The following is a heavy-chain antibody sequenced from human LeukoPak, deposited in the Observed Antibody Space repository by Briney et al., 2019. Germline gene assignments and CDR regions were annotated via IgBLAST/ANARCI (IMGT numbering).Heavy chain of an antibody. CDR3: GKGLGFLYYFDY. CDR2: ISSNGGST. V-gene: IGHV3-64D*06. J-gene: IGHJ4*02. Sequence: GGSLTLSCSASGFTYNSYAMQWVRQAPGKGLEYVSAISSNGGSTYYADSGKGRITISRDNSKNTLYLQTSSLRADDTAVYYCGKGLGFLYYFDYWGQGILVTVSS. D-gene: IGHD2/OR15-2a*01. CDR1: GFTYNSYA.